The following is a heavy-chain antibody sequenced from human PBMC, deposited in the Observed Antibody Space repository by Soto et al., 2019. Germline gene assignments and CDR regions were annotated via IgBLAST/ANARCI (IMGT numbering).Heavy chain of an antibody. D-gene: IGHD4-17*01. Sequence: QVQLQESGPGLVKPSQTLSLTCTVSGGSISSGGYYWSWIRQHPGKGLEWIGYIYYSGSTYYNPSLKSRVTISVDTSKNQFSLKHSSVPAADTAVYYCARGRLRRTMDYLYGMDVWGQGTTVTVSS. CDR3: ARGRLRRTMDYLYGMDV. V-gene: IGHV4-31*03. CDR1: GGSISSGGYY. J-gene: IGHJ6*02. CDR2: IYYSGST.